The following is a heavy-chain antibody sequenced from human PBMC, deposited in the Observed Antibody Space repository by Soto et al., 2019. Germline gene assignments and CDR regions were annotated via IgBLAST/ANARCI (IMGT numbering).Heavy chain of an antibody. D-gene: IGHD3-22*01. CDR1: GGSFTGYY. CDR2: INQSGST. CDR3: ARAKYYYDSSGRYYFDY. Sequence: SETLSLTCAVYGGSFTGYYWSWIRQPPGRGLEWIGEINQSGSTNYNPSLKSRVTISVDTSKNQFSLKLSSVTAADTAVYYFARAKYYYDSSGRYYFDYWGQGTLVTV. J-gene: IGHJ4*02. V-gene: IGHV4-34*01.